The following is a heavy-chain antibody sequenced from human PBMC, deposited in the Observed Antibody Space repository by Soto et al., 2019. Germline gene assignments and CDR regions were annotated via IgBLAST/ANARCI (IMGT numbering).Heavy chain of an antibody. CDR1: GGSVSSGAYY. D-gene: IGHD5-12*01. Sequence: QVQLQESDAGLVKASQTLSLTCTVSGGSVSSGAYYWTWIRQRPGKGLEWIGYIYYSGSTYYSPSLKSRLSISLDTSKNQCSLRLSSVTAADTAMYYCARARLRAVYAFDILGQGTMVTVSS. J-gene: IGHJ3*02. CDR2: IYYSGST. V-gene: IGHV4-31*03. CDR3: ARARLRAVYAFDI.